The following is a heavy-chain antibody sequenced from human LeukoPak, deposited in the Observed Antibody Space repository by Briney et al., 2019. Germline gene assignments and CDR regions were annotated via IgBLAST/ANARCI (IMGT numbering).Heavy chain of an antibody. CDR1: GGSISSGGYS. CDR2: IYHSGST. J-gene: IGHJ6*02. V-gene: IGHV4-30-2*01. CDR3: ARDCSSTSCYIHGMDV. D-gene: IGHD2-2*02. Sequence: SQTLSLTCAVSGGSISSGGYSWSWIRQPPGKGLEWIGYIYHSGSTYYNPSLKSRVTISVDRSKNQFSLKLSSVTAADTAVYCCARDCSSTSCYIHGMDVWGQGTTVTVSS.